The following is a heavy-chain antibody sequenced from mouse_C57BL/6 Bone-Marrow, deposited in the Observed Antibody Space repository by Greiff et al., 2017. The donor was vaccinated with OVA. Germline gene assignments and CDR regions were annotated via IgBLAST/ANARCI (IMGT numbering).Heavy chain of an antibody. D-gene: IGHD1-1*01. Sequence: QVQLQQPGTELVKPGASVKLSCKASGYTFTSYWMHWVKQRPGQGLEWIGNINPSNGGTNYNEKFKSKATLTVDKSSSTAYMQLSSLTSEDSAVYYCARKGRLTTVVPYYFDDWGQGTTLTVSS. CDR1: GYTFTSYW. CDR3: ARKGRLTTVVPYYFDD. J-gene: IGHJ2*01. CDR2: INPSNGGT. V-gene: IGHV1-53*01.